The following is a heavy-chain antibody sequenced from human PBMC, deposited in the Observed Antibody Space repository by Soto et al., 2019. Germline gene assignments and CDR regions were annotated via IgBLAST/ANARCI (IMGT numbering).Heavy chain of an antibody. CDR2: IYYSGST. CDR3: ARDVWAHSGLVGVTGTFDI. Sequence: QVQLQESGPGLLKPSETLSLTCTVSGDSVSNGYFYWSWIRQPPGKGLEWIGNIYYSGSTTYNPSLKSRVTISLDKSKNQFSLRLSSVTAADTAVYYCARDVWAHSGLVGVTGTFDIWGQGTLVTVSS. J-gene: IGHJ3*02. D-gene: IGHD1-26*01. CDR1: GDSVSNGYFY. V-gene: IGHV4-61*01.